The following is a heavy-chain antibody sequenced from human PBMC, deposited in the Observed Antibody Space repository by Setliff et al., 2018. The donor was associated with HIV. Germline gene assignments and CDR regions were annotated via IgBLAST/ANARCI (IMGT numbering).Heavy chain of an antibody. CDR2: IHYSGST. Sequence: SETLSLTCTVSGGSISSYYWSWIRQPPGKGLEWIGYIHYSGSTYFNPSLKSRVTISLDTSKNQFSLKVSSMTAADTAVYYCARALGGSGWSIDYWGQGTLVTVSS. D-gene: IGHD6-19*01. CDR3: ARALGGSGWSIDY. J-gene: IGHJ4*02. CDR1: GGSISSYY. V-gene: IGHV4-59*06.